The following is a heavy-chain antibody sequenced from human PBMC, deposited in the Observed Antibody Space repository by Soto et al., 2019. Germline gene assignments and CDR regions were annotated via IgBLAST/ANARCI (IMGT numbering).Heavy chain of an antibody. CDR1: GGSVSSGSYY. Sequence: QVQLQESGPGLVKSSETLSLTCAVSGGSVSSGSYYWSRIRQPPGRGLEWIGYIYYDGSTDYNPSLKSRVTISVDTSKNQFSLKLSSVTAADTAVYYCARERTGDPTFFDYWGQGTLVTVSS. V-gene: IGHV4-61*01. J-gene: IGHJ4*02. CDR3: ARERTGDPTFFDY. D-gene: IGHD1-1*01. CDR2: IYYDGST.